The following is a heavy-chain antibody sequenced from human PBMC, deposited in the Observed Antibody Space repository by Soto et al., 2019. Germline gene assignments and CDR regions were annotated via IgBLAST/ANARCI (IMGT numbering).Heavy chain of an antibody. CDR1: GYTFTSYY. V-gene: IGHV1-46*01. CDR2: INPSGGST. CDR3: ARDQWIQLWLKGFDY. Sequence: VQLVQSGAEVKKPGASVKVSCKASGYTFTSYYMHWVRQAPGQGLEWMGIINPSGGSTSYAQKYQARVTTTRNTATSTGYMERRSLRSEDTAVDYCARDQWIQLWLKGFDYCGQGTLVTVS. J-gene: IGHJ4*02. D-gene: IGHD5-18*01.